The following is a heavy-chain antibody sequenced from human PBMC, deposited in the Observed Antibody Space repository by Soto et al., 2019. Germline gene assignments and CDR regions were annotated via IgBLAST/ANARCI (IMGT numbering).Heavy chain of an antibody. V-gene: IGHV1-46*03. Sequence: QVQLVQSGAEVKKPGASVKVSCKAIGYSFTSHYMHWVRQAPGQGLEWMGTIYPGGVNIGYAQKFKGRVTMTKDTSTSTVYMELNSLTSEDTAVYYCARDQSWHDLVWCFGPWGQGTLVTVSS. CDR2: IYPGGVNI. CDR1: GYSFTSHY. D-gene: IGHD1-1*01. CDR3: ARDQSWHDLVWCFGP. J-gene: IGHJ5*02.